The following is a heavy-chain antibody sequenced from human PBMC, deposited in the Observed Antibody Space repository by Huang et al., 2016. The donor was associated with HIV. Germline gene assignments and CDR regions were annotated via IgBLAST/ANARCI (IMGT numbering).Heavy chain of an antibody. CDR3: LIILVRGLIDAVDY. CDR2: INTNTGNP. D-gene: IGHD3-10*01. CDR1: GYPFTSHT. J-gene: IGHJ4*02. Sequence: QVQLVQSGSELKKPGASVKVSCKASGYPFTSHTINWVRQAPGQGLEWMEWINTNTGNPTYAPGFTGRIVFSLDTSVSTAYLQISSLKAEDTAVYYCLIILVRGLIDAVDYWGQGTLVTVSS. V-gene: IGHV7-4-1*02.